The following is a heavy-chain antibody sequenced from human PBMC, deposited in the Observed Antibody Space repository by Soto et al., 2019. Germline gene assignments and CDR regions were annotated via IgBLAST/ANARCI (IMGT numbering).Heavy chain of an antibody. D-gene: IGHD6-19*01. V-gene: IGHV3-30*03. CDR2: VSHDGRNT. CDR1: GFTFSDYA. Sequence: VQLVESGGGVVQPGRSLRLSCAASGFTFSDYAMHWVRQAPGKGLEWVAVVSHDGRNTHYADSVKGRFTISRDSSKNTVSLEMTSLSAADTAVYYCARGGRQWLVTSAFNYWGQGALVTVSS. J-gene: IGHJ4*02. CDR3: ARGGRQWLVTSAFNY.